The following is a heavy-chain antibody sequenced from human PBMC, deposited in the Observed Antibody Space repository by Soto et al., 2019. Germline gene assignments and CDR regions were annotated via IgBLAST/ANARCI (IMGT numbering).Heavy chain of an antibody. J-gene: IGHJ4*02. CDR2: ISAYNGNT. CDR3: XXXXXXSDY. Sequence: QVQLVQSGAEVKKPGASVKVSCKASGYNFTSYGISWVRQAPGQGLEWMGWISAYNGNTNYAQKLQGRGTMTTDTXXXXXXXXXXXXXXXXXXXXXXXXXXXXSDYWGQGTLVTVSS. CDR1: GYNFTSYG. V-gene: IGHV1-18*01.